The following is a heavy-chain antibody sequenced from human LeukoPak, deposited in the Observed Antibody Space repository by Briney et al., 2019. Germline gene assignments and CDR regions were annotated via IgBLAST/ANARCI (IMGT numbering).Heavy chain of an antibody. CDR3: ASSRTSDYYDSSGPCGY. J-gene: IGHJ4*02. CDR1: GLTFSRYV. Sequence: PGGSLRLSCASSGLTFSRYVMGWVRQAPGKGLEWVSTLSASGGSTFYAASVKGRFTVSRDNSKNTLFLQMNTLRAEDTAVYYCASSRTSDYYDSSGPCGYWGQGTLVTVSS. D-gene: IGHD3-22*01. CDR2: LSASGGST. V-gene: IGHV3-23*01.